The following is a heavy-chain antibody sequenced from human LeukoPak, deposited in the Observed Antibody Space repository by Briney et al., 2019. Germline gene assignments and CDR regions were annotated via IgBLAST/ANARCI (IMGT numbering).Heavy chain of an antibody. CDR1: GGSISSYY. CDR2: IYYSGST. Sequence: SETLSLTCTVSGGSISSYYWSWIRQPPGKGLEWIGSIYYSGSTNYNPSLKSRVTISVDTSKNQFSLKLSSVTAADTAVYYCARVRYGSGSYSYTPYYYYGMDVWGQGTTVTVSS. J-gene: IGHJ6*02. D-gene: IGHD3-10*01. CDR3: ARVRYGSGSYSYTPYYYYGMDV. V-gene: IGHV4-59*01.